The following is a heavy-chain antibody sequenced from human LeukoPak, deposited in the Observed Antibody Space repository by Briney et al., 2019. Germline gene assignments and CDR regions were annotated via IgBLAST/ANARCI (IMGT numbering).Heavy chain of an antibody. CDR3: ARQRGASGSVNWFDP. J-gene: IGHJ5*02. CDR2: IYPDDSDT. V-gene: IGHV5-51*01. Sequence: GESLKISCETSGYSFSSYWIGWVRQMPGPGLEWVGAIYPDDSDTRYSPTFQGQVAISADKSSRTAYLQWTSLKASDTGIYYCARQRGASGSVNWFDPWGQGTQVTVSS. D-gene: IGHD3-10*01. CDR1: GYSFSSYW.